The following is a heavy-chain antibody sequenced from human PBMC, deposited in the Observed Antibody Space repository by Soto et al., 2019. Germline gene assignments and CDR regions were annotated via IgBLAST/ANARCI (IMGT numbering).Heavy chain of an antibody. CDR1: GFSFSSVW. J-gene: IGHJ4*02. Sequence: VGSLRLSCVVSGFSFSSVWMTWVRQAPGKGLERVANIKYDGSEEYYVDSVKGRFTISRDNAKNSLYLQMNSLRDEDSAVYYCVTDLNWQGHWGQGTLVTVSS. V-gene: IGHV3-7*01. CDR2: IKYDGSEE. CDR3: VTDLNWQGH.